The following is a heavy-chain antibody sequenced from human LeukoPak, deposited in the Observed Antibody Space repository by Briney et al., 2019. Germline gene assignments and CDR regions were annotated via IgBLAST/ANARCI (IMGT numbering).Heavy chain of an antibody. CDR1: GFTFRSYA. Sequence: GRSLRLSCAASGFTFRSYAMHWVRQAPGKGLEWVAVISYDGSNKYYADSVKGRFTISRDNSKNTLYLQMNSLRAEDTAVYYCASGRGYRYCSGGSCYGMDVWGQGTTVTVSS. D-gene: IGHD2-15*01. CDR3: ASGRGYRYCSGGSCYGMDV. CDR2: ISYDGSNK. V-gene: IGHV3-30-3*01. J-gene: IGHJ6*02.